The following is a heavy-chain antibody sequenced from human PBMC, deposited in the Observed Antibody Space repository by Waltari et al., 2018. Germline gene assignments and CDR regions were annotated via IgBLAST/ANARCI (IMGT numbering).Heavy chain of an antibody. V-gene: IGHV4-39*01. D-gene: IGHD3-9*01. Sequence: QLRLQESGPGLVKPSETLSVTCIVSGGSLRDESSYWGWLRQSPEKGLEWIGHISYSGTTFYNPSLRSRVTLSVDTLKNQFSLEMTSLTAADTAVYYCARGGVNYNNWFDPWGQGTPVTVSS. CDR1: GGSLRDESSY. CDR2: ISYSGTT. J-gene: IGHJ5*02. CDR3: ARGGVNYNNWFDP.